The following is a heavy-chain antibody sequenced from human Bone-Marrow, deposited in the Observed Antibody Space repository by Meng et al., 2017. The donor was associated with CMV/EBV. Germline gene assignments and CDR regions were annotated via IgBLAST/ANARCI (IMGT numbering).Heavy chain of an antibody. D-gene: IGHD3-16*01. Sequence: GGSLRLSCAASGFTFSSYGMHWVRQAPGKGLEWVAFIRYDGSNKYYADSVKGRFTISRDNSKNTLYLQMNSLRVEDTAVYYCARAADYSYNWFDPWGQGTMVTVSS. J-gene: IGHJ5*02. CDR1: GFTFSSYG. CDR3: ARAADYSYNWFDP. CDR2: IRYDGSNK. V-gene: IGHV3-30*02.